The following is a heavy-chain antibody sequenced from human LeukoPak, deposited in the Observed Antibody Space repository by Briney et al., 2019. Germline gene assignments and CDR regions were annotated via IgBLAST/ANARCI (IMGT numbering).Heavy chain of an antibody. V-gene: IGHV3-30*02. CDR1: GFTFSSYG. CDR3: AKALYYYDSSLPPDY. Sequence: GGSLRLSCAASGFTFSSYGMHWVRQAPGKGLEWVAFIRYDGSNKYYADSVKGRFTISRDNSKNTLYLQMNSLRAEDTAVYYCAKALYYYDSSLPPDYWGQGTLVTVSS. J-gene: IGHJ4*02. D-gene: IGHD3-22*01. CDR2: IRYDGSNK.